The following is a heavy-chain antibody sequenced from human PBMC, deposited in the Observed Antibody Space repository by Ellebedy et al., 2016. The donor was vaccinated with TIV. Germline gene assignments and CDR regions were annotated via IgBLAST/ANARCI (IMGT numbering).Heavy chain of an antibody. CDR3: ARYLRRGYDYYGMDV. CDR1: GGSIRSYY. Sequence: MPSETLSLTCTVSGGSIRSYYWSWIRQPPGKGLEWIGSIFYIGSTNYNPSLKSRVTISVDTSKNQFSLKLSSVTAADTAVYYCARYLRRGYDYYGMDVWGQGTTVTVSS. J-gene: IGHJ6*02. CDR2: IFYIGST. V-gene: IGHV4-59*01.